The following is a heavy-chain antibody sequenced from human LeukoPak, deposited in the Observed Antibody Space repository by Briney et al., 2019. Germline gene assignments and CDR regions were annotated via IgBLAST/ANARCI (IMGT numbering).Heavy chain of an antibody. Sequence: GGSLRLSCAASGFTFSSYAMSWVRQAPGRGLEWVSSLSNGDGTTYYADSIKGRFTISRDNSKNTLYLQMNSLRAEDTAVDYCAKVFYGDYMDWYFDLWGRGTLVTVSS. CDR1: GFTFSSYA. V-gene: IGHV3-23*01. CDR2: LSNGDGTT. D-gene: IGHD4-17*01. J-gene: IGHJ2*01. CDR3: AKVFYGDYMDWYFDL.